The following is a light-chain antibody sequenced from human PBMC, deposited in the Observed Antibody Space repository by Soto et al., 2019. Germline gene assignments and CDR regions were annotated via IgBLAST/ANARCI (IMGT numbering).Light chain of an antibody. CDR3: QQYYSYPYT. CDR2: AAS. V-gene: IGKV1-8*01. J-gene: IGKJ2*01. Sequence: AIRMTQSPSSFSASTGDRFTITCRASQGISSYLAWYQQKPGKAPKLLIYAASTVQSGVPSRFSGSGSGTDCTLTISCLQSEDFAAYYCQQYYSYPYTFGQGTKLEIK. CDR1: QGISSY.